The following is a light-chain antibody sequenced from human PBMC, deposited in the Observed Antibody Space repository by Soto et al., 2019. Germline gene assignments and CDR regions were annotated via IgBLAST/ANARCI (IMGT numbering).Light chain of an antibody. CDR1: SSDVGNYNF. Sequence: QSALTQPASVSGSPGQSITISCTGTSSDVGNYNFVSWYQQHPGKAPKLMISEGGKRPSGVSDRFSGSKSGNTASLTISGLQAEDEADYYCCSYAGISTYVFGPGTKLT. J-gene: IGLJ1*01. CDR2: EGG. CDR3: CSYAGISTYV. V-gene: IGLV2-23*01.